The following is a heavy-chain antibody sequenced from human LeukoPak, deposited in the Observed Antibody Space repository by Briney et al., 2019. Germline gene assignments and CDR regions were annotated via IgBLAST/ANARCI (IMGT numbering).Heavy chain of an antibody. CDR1: GFTFNSYW. V-gene: IGHV3-74*01. CDR2: INSDGSST. Sequence: GGSLRLSCAASGFTFNSYWLHWVRQAPGKGLVWVSRINSDGSSTSYADSVKGRFTISRDNAKNTLCLQMNSLRAEDTAVYYCVRVRVGYVLDYWGQGTLVTVSS. J-gene: IGHJ4*02. CDR3: VRVRVGYVLDY. D-gene: IGHD5-24*01.